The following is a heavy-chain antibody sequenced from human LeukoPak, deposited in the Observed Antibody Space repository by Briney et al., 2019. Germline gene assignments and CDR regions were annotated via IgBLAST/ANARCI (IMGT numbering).Heavy chain of an antibody. CDR1: GYTFTGYY. D-gene: IGHD3-10*01. Sequence: GASVKVSCKASGYTFTGYYMHWVRQAPGQGLEWMGWMNPNSGNTGYAQKFQGRVTITRNTSISTAYMELSSLRSEDTAVYYCARGQVVRGVTIDYWGQGTLVTVSS. J-gene: IGHJ4*02. CDR2: MNPNSGNT. CDR3: ARGQVVRGVTIDY. V-gene: IGHV1-8*03.